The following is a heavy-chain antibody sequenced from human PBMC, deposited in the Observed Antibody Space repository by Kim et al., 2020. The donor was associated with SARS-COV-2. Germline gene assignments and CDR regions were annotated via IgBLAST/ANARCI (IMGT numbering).Heavy chain of an antibody. V-gene: IGHV4-31*03. D-gene: IGHD3-10*01. CDR2: ISYAGST. Sequence: SETLSLTCTVSGGSINSGGYYWSWVRRHPGKGLEWIGHISYAGSTNYNPSLTGRISMSVDTSKNQFSLKLTSVTAADTAVYYCATSTHYGSGSYYQSDAFDILGQGTVVTVSS. CDR3: ATSTHYGSGSYYQSDAFDI. CDR1: GGSINSGGYY. J-gene: IGHJ3*02.